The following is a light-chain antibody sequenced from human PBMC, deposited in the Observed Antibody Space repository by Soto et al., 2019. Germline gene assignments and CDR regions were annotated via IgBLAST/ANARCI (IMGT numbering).Light chain of an antibody. CDR3: QQYNSSPLT. CDR1: QSVGSW. Sequence: DIQMTQSPSTLSASVGDRVTITCRASQSVGSWLAWYQQKAGKAPKLLIYKASSLESGVPSRFSGSGSGTEFTLTISSLQPDDFATYYCQQYNSSPLTFGGGTKVEIK. J-gene: IGKJ4*01. V-gene: IGKV1-5*03. CDR2: KAS.